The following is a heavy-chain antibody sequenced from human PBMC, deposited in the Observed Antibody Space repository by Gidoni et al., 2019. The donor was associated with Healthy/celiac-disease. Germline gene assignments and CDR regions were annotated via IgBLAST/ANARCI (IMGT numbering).Heavy chain of an antibody. J-gene: IGHJ4*02. Sequence: QVQLVESGGGVVQPGRSLRLSCAASGFTFSSYGMHWVRQAPGKGLEWVAVISYDGSNKYYADSVKGRFTISRDNSKNTLYLQMNSLRAEDTAVYYCAKNGGWYLVEKIAMTSWGQGTLVTVSS. D-gene: IGHD6-19*01. CDR1: GFTFSSYG. CDR2: ISYDGSNK. V-gene: IGHV3-30*18. CDR3: AKNGGWYLVEKIAMTS.